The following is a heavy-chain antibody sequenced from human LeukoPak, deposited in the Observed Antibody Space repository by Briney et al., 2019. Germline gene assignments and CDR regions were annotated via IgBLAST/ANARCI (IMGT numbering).Heavy chain of an antibody. CDR3: ARAPSVLDWFDP. CDR2: INAGNGNT. CDR1: GYTFTSYA. J-gene: IGHJ5*02. Sequence: ASVNVSCKASGYTFTSYAMHWVRQAPGQRLEWMGWINAGNGNTKYSQKFQGRVTITRDTSASTAYMELSSLRSEDTAVYYCARAPSVLDWFDPWGQGTLVTVSA. V-gene: IGHV1-3*01.